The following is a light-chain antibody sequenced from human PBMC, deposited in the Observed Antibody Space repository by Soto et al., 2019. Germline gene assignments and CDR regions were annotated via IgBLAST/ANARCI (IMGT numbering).Light chain of an antibody. CDR1: QSVSTSY. Sequence: EIVLTQSPGPLSLSPGDSATLSCRTSQSVSTSYLAWYQQKRGQDPRLLIYPASIRATGIPDRFSGSGSGADFTLTIRRLEPEDSAFDYCQHHGCSPYMYTFGQGTNLDI. CDR3: QHHGCSPYMYT. V-gene: IGKV3-20*01. J-gene: IGKJ2*01. CDR2: PAS.